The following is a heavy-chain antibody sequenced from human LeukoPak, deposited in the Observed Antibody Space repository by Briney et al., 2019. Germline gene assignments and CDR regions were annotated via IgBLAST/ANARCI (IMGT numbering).Heavy chain of an antibody. CDR3: ARVYDFWGTYYMDV. CDR1: GYTFTSYD. J-gene: IGHJ6*03. CDR2: MNPNSGNT. V-gene: IGHV1-8*03. Sequence: GASVKVSCKASGYTFTSYDINWVRQATGQGLEWRVWMNPNSGNTGYAQKYQGRVTITRNTSISTAYMELSSLRSEDTAVYYCARVYDFWGTYYMDVWGKGTTVTVSS. D-gene: IGHD3-3*01.